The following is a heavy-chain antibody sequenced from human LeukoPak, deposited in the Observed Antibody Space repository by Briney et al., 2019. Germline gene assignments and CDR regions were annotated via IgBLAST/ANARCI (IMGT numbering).Heavy chain of an antibody. Sequence: ASVKVSCKASGYTFTSYGISWVRQAPGQGLEWMGWISAYNGNTNYAQKLQGRVTMTTDTSTSTAYMELRSLRSDDTAVYYCAREQGSGSYLNWFDPWGQGTLVTVSP. CDR3: AREQGSGSYLNWFDP. D-gene: IGHD3-10*01. J-gene: IGHJ5*02. CDR1: GYTFTSYG. CDR2: ISAYNGNT. V-gene: IGHV1-18*04.